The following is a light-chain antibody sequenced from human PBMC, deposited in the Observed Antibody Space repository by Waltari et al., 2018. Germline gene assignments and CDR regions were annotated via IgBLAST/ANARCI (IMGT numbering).Light chain of an antibody. CDR3: LVWHSTTDHHGV. Sequence: SYVVTQSPSVSVAPGETARITCGGDNIGSKSVHWYQQRPGQAPVLVISSDSDRPSGIPARFSGSNSGNTATLTISWVEADDEADYYCLVWHSTTDHHGVFGGGTKLTVL. CDR2: SDS. J-gene: IGLJ2*01. V-gene: IGLV3-21*04. CDR1: NIGSKS.